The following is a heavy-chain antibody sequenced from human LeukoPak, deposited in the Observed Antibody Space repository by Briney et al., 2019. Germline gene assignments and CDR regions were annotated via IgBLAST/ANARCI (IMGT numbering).Heavy chain of an antibody. CDR1: GVTFSGYA. CDR2: ISGSGGTT. D-gene: IGHD1-26*01. Sequence: GGSLRLSCVTSGVTFSGYAMSWVRQAPGKGLDWVSVISGSGGTTYYADSVKGRFTISRDNSKSTLYLQMNSLRAEDTAVYYCAKDTSGSTSYSYHYGMDVWGQGTTVTVSS. J-gene: IGHJ6*02. V-gene: IGHV3-23*01. CDR3: AKDTSGSTSYSYHYGMDV.